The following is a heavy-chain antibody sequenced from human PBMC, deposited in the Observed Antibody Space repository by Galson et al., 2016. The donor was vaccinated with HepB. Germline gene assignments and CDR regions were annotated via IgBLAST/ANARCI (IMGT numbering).Heavy chain of an antibody. D-gene: IGHD3/OR15-3a*01. Sequence: SVKVSCKAAGRSFSGYYLHWVRQAPGQGLEWMGWINPDSGYTNLAQKFQARVTMTRDTSRTTVYIELTNLRSDDTAVYFCAREPPSYETRTGFDTWGQGTLFSVS. CDR1: GRSFSGYY. V-gene: IGHV1-2*02. CDR3: AREPPSYETRTGFDT. CDR2: INPDSGYT. J-gene: IGHJ5*02.